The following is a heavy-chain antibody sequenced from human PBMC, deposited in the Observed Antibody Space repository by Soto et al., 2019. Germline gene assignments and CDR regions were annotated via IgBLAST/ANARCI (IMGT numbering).Heavy chain of an antibody. J-gene: IGHJ4*02. CDR1: GFTFSSYA. Sequence: EVQLLESGGGLVQPGGSLRLSCAASGFTFSSYAIIWVRQAPGKGLEWVSAISGSGGSTYYADSVKGRFTITRDNSKNTLYLQMNSLRAEDTAVYYCAKSKKYYDFWSGHSYYFDYWGQRTLVTVSS. CDR3: AKSKKYYDFWSGHSYYFDY. CDR2: ISGSGGST. V-gene: IGHV3-23*01. D-gene: IGHD3-3*01.